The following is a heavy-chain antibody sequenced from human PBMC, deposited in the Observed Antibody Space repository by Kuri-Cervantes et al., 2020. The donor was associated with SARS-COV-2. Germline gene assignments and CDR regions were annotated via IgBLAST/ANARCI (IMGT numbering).Heavy chain of an antibody. V-gene: IGHV3-7*01. CDR2: IKQDGSEK. CDR3: VRDGDHWNFDY. J-gene: IGHJ4*02. CDR1: VFTFSDYY. D-gene: IGHD1-1*01. Sequence: LSLTCAASVFTFSDYYMSWVRQAPGKGLEWLANIKQDGSEKYYADSVKGRFTISRDNAKNMLFLQMNSLRAEDTAVYYCVRDGDHWNFDYWGQGTLVTVSS.